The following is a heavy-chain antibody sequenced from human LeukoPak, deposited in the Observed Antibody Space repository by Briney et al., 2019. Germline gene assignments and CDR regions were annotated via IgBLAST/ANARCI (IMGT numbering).Heavy chain of an antibody. CDR3: AKDKEVELPPYYYCMDV. D-gene: IGHD1-7*01. V-gene: IGHV3-33*06. CDR2: IWYDGSNK. J-gene: IGHJ6*03. Sequence: GGSLRLSCAASGFTLSSYGMYWVRQAPGKGLEWVAVIWYDGSNKNYAESVKGRFTISRDNSKNTLYLQMNSLRAEDTAVYYCAKDKEVELPPYYYCMDVWGKGTTVTVSS. CDR1: GFTLSSYG.